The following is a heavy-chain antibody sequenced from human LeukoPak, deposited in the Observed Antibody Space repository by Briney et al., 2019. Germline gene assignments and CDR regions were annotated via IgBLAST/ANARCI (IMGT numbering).Heavy chain of an antibody. V-gene: IGHV1-46*01. CDR2: INPSGGST. D-gene: IGHD5-18*01. CDR1: GYTFTSYY. CDR3: AREIGDTGFDY. Sequence: GASVKVSCKASGYTFTSYYMHWVRQAPGQGLEWMGIINPSGGSTSYAQKFQGRGTMTRDTSTSTVYMELSSLRSEDTAVYYCAREIGDTGFDYWGQGTLVTVSS. J-gene: IGHJ4*02.